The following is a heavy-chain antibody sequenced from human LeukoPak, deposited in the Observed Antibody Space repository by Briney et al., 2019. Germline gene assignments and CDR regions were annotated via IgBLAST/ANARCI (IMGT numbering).Heavy chain of an antibody. V-gene: IGHV3-11*01. J-gene: IGHJ4*01. Sequence: GGSLRLSCAASGFTFSDYYMSWIRQAPGKGLEWVSYISSSAGTIYYADSVKGRFTISRDNAKNSLYLQMNSLRVEDTAVYYCARGPGSTGGAYVGDYWGHGTLVTVSS. CDR1: GFTFSDYY. CDR2: ISSSAGTI. CDR3: ARGPGSTGGAYVGDY. D-gene: IGHD4-23*01.